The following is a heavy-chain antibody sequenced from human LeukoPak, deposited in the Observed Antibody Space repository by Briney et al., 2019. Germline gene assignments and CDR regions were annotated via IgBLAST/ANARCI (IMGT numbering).Heavy chain of an antibody. D-gene: IGHD3-22*01. J-gene: IGHJ4*02. V-gene: IGHV3-11*01. CDR1: GFTFSDYY. CDR3: ARVGSSGYPIDY. CDR2: ISSSGSTI. Sequence: GGSLRLSCAASGFTFSDYYMSWIRQAPGKGLEWVSYISSSGSTINYADSVKGRFTISRESAKKSLFLQMNSLRAEDTAVYYCARVGSSGYPIDYWGQGTLVTVSS.